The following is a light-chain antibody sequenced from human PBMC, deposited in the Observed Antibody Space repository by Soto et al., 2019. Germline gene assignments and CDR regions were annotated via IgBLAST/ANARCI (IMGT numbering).Light chain of an antibody. Sequence: DIQMTQSPSSLSASVGDRVTITCRASQSISSYLNWNQQKPGKAPKLLIYAASSLQSGVPSRFSGSGSGTDFTLTISSRQPEDFATYYCQQSYSTGLTFGGGTQVEIK. CDR2: AAS. CDR1: QSISSY. J-gene: IGKJ4*01. CDR3: QQSYSTGLT. V-gene: IGKV1-39*01.